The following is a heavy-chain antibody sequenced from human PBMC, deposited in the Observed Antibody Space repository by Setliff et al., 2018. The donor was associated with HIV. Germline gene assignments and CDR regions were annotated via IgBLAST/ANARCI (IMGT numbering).Heavy chain of an antibody. Sequence: SETLSLTCTVSGGSINSRDYSRGWIRQPPGKGLEWIVSLPHSGATFYNPSLRRRVTTSVDTSKNQFSLKLSSVTAADTAVYYCARRAYYDFWIHRYLSISNRFDPWGQGILVTVSS. V-gene: IGHV4-39*01. CDR3: ARRAYYDFWIHRYLSISNRFDP. J-gene: IGHJ5*02. CDR1: GGSINSRDYS. CDR2: LPHSGAT. D-gene: IGHD3-3*01.